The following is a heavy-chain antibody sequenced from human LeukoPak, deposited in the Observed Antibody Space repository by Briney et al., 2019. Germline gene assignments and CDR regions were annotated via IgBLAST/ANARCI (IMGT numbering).Heavy chain of an antibody. D-gene: IGHD2-2*01. CDR3: ARSRLGIVVVEDQFDP. CDR1: GGSISSYY. CDR2: IYTSGST. V-gene: IGHV4-4*07. Sequence: PSETLSLTCTVSGGSISSYYWSWIRQPAGKGLEWIGRIYTSGSTNYNPSLTSRVTMSVDTSNKQFSLKLSSVTAADTAVYYCARSRLGIVVVEDQFDPWGQGTLVTVSS. J-gene: IGHJ5*02.